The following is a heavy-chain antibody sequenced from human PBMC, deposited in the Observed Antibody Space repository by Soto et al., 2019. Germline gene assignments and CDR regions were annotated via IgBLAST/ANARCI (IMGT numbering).Heavy chain of an antibody. V-gene: IGHV3-64*01. D-gene: IGHD6-19*01. CDR2: ISSNGGST. CDR3: ARADSSGWAEYFQH. Sequence: GGSLRLSCAASGFTFSSYAMHWVRQAPGKGLEYVSAISSNGGSTYYANSVKGRFTISRDNSKNTLYLQMGSLRAEDMVVYYCARADSSGWAEYFQHWGQGTLVTVSS. CDR1: GFTFSSYA. J-gene: IGHJ1*01.